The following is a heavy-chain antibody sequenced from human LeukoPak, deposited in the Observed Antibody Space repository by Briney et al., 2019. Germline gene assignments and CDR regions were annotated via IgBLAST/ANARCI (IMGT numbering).Heavy chain of an antibody. Sequence: GGSLRLSCAASGFTFNDYYMSWIRQAPGKGLEWLSYINIGGTNTHYADSVKGRFTISRDNAKKSLYLEMSNLRAEDTAVYYCATDGAGFDTWGQGVLVTVSS. CDR2: INIGGTNT. J-gene: IGHJ5*02. CDR1: GFTFNDYY. V-gene: IGHV3-11*01. CDR3: ATDGAGFDT.